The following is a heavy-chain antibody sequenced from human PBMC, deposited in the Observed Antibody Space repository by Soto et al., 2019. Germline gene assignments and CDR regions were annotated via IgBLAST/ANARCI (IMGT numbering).Heavy chain of an antibody. CDR1: GFTFSSYG. Sequence: GGSLRLSCAASGFTFSSYGMHWVRQAPGKGLEWVAFIWYDGSNKYYADSVKGRFTISRDNSKNTLYLQMNSLRAEDTAVYYCACVDVWGQGTTVTVSS. CDR3: ACVDV. V-gene: IGHV3-30*02. CDR2: IWYDGSNK. J-gene: IGHJ6*02.